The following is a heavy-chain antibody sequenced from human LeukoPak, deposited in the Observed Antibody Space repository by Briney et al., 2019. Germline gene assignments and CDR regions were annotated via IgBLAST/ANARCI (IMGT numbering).Heavy chain of an antibody. V-gene: IGHV3-33*06. Sequence: GRSVRLSCAAPGFTFSSYGMHWVRQAPGKGLEWVAVIWYDGSNKYYADSVKGRFTISRGNSKNTLYLQMNSLRAEDTAVFYCAKPNCGGDCLDSWGPGTLVTASS. CDR2: IWYDGSNK. CDR3: AKPNCGGDCLDS. J-gene: IGHJ4*02. D-gene: IGHD2-21*02. CDR1: GFTFSSYG.